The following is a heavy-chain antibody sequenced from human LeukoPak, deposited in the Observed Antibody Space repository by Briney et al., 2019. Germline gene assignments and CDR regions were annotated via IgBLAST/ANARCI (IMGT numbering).Heavy chain of an antibody. CDR2: INPSGGST. Sequence: ASVKVSCKASGYTFTSYYMHWVRQAPGQGLEWMGIINPSGGSTSYAQKFQGRVTMTRDTSTSTVYMELSSLRSEDTAVYYCARDPNIVVLPAAMGDYWGQGTLVTVSS. D-gene: IGHD2-2*01. CDR1: GYTFTSYY. V-gene: IGHV1-46*01. CDR3: ARDPNIVVLPAAMGDY. J-gene: IGHJ4*02.